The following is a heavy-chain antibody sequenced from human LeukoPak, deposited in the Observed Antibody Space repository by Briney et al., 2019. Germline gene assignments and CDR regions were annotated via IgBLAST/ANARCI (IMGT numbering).Heavy chain of an antibody. CDR2: ISSSSVYI. CDR1: GFTFSRYS. V-gene: IGHV3-21*04. Sequence: GGSLRLSCAASGFTFSRYSMNWVRQAPGKGLEWVSSISSSSVYIYYADSVKGRFTISRDKSKNTLFLQMSSLRAEDTAVYYCAKHRRDLLSYSLFDSWGQGPLVTVSS. D-gene: IGHD1-26*01. J-gene: IGHJ4*02. CDR3: AKHRRDLLSYSLFDS.